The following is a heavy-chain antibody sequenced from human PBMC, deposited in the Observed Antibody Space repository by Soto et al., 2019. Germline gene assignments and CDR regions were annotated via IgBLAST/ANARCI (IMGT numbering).Heavy chain of an antibody. CDR2: IYYSGST. Sequence: SETLSLTCTVSGGSISSGGYYWSWIRQPPGKGLEWIGYIYYSGSTNYNPSLKSRVTISVDTSKNQFSLKLSSVTAADTAVYYCARGWRSGYYYLNYGMDCWGQGTTVTVAS. J-gene: IGHJ6*02. CDR3: ARGWRSGYYYLNYGMDC. CDR1: GGSISSGGYY. V-gene: IGHV4-61*08. D-gene: IGHD3-22*01.